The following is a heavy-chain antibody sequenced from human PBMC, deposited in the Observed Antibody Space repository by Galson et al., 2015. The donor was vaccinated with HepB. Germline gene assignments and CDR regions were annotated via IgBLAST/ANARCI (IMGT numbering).Heavy chain of an antibody. D-gene: IGHD3-22*01. V-gene: IGHV5-51*01. Sequence: QSGAEVKKPGQSLKISCRASGYRFTDYWIGWVRQMPGKGLEWMGITYPSDSNIRESDTRYSPSFQGQVTISVDTSISTAYLEWDSVKASGAAIYYCARLGRGSGYAVVYWGQGTLVTVSS. CDR1: GYRFTDYW. J-gene: IGHJ4*02. CDR2: TYPSDSNIRESDT. CDR3: ARLGRGSGYAVVY.